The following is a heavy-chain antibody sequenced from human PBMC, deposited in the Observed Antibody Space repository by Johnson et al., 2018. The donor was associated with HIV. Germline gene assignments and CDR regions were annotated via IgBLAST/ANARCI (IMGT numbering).Heavy chain of an antibody. CDR1: GFTFDDYA. CDR3: ARDLHATMIVVVIQPRDAFDI. CDR2: INWYGGST. Sequence: VQLVESGGGVVRPGGSLRLPCGVSGFTFDDYAMSWVRQTPGKGLEWVSGINWYGGSTDYADSVKGRFTISRDNAKNSMYLQMNSLRDEDTAGYYCARDLHATMIVVVIQPRDAFDIWGQGTMVTVSS. V-gene: IGHV3-20*04. D-gene: IGHD3-22*01. J-gene: IGHJ3*02.